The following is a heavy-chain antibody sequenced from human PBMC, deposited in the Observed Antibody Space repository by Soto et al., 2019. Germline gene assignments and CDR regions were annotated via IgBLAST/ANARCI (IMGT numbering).Heavy chain of an antibody. D-gene: IGHD5-18*01. CDR2: IYHSGST. V-gene: IGHV4-4*02. J-gene: IGHJ4*02. Sequence: QVQLQESGPGLVKPSGTLSLTCAVSSGSISNNNWWTWVRQSPGKGLEWIGEIYHSGSTNYNPSLKSRVTISVDKSKNLFSLRLTSMTAADTAMYFCAAHRGSPYGPLDYWGQGTLVTVSS. CDR3: AAHRGSPYGPLDY. CDR1: SGSISNNNW.